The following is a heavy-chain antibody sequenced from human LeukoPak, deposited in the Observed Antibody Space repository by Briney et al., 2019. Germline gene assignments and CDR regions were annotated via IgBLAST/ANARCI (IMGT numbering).Heavy chain of an antibody. D-gene: IGHD1-26*01. CDR1: GGSFSIYY. CDR3: ARVGSGDGSGSYYAGDFDL. J-gene: IGHJ2*01. CDR2: IYTSGST. Sequence: PSETLSLTCTVSGGSFSIYYWSWIRQPAGKGLEWIGRIYTSGSTNYIPSLKSRVTMSVDTSKNQFSLKLSSVTAADTAVYYCARVGSGDGSGSYYAGDFDLWGRGTLVTVSS. V-gene: IGHV4-4*07.